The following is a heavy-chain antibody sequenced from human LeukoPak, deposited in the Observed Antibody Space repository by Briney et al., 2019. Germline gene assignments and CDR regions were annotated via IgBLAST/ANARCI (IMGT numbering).Heavy chain of an antibody. D-gene: IGHD4-23*01. Sequence: PGGSLRLSCAASGFTFSSYSMNWVRQAPGKGLEWGSSISSSSSYIYYADSVKGRFTISRDNAKNSLYLQMNSLRADDTAVYYCARGKNGNPPGFEYWGQGTLVTVSS. J-gene: IGHJ4*02. CDR3: ARGKNGNPPGFEY. CDR2: ISSSSSYI. CDR1: GFTFSSYS. V-gene: IGHV3-21*01.